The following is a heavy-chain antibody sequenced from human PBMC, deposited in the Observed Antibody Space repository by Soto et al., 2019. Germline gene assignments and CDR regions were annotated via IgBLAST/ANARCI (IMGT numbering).Heavy chain of an antibody. J-gene: IGHJ4*02. CDR2: IYYSGNT. D-gene: IGHD3-22*01. Sequence: QVQLQETGPGQVKPSETLSLTCTVSGGSIRTYYWSWIRQPPGKGLEWIGYIYYSGNTNYNPSLKSRVTISVDTSKNQFSLNLSSVTAADTAVYYCARAPHYYDSSGYDYWGQGTLVTVSS. V-gene: IGHV4-59*01. CDR1: GGSIRTYY. CDR3: ARAPHYYDSSGYDY.